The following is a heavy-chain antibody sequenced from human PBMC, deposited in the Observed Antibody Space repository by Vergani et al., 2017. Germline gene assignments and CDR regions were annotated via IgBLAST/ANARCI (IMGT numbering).Heavy chain of an antibody. V-gene: IGHV4-61*02. D-gene: IGHD6-25*01. CDR2: IYTSGST. CDR1: GGSISSGGYS. CDR3: AGSGSAEYFQH. Sequence: QLQLQESGSGLVKPSQTLSLTCAVSGGSISSGGYSWSWIRQPAGKGLEWIGRIYTSGSTNYNPSLKSRVTMSVDTSKNQFSLKLSSVTAADTAVYYCAGSGSAEYFQHWGQGTLVTVSS. J-gene: IGHJ1*01.